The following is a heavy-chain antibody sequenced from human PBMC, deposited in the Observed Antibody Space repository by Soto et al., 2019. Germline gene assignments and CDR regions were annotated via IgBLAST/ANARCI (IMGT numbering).Heavy chain of an antibody. CDR3: ARASIGYCSTTRGYEPYYYYGMDV. J-gene: IGHJ6*02. Sequence: QVQLVQSGAEVKKPGSSVKVSCKASGGTFSSYAISWVRQAPGQGLEWMGGIIPIFGTANYDQKFQGRVRITVDESTSSAYMEPSSLRFKDSGVYYSARASIGYCSTTRGYEPYYYYGMDVWCQGTTVTVSS. CDR1: GGTFSSYA. D-gene: IGHD2-2*01. CDR2: IIPIFGTA. V-gene: IGHV1-69*01.